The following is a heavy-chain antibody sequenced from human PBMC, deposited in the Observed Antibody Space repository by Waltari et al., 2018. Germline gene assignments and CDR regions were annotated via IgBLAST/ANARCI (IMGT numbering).Heavy chain of an antibody. Sequence: QLRLQESGPGLVKPSETLSLTCTVSGGSISRSRYSCGWIRQPPGKGLEWIGSIYYSGSTYYNPSLKSRVTISVDTSKNQFSLKLSSVTAADTAVYYCARNVSSISSSRDAFDYWGQGTLVSVSS. CDR3: ARNVSSISSSRDAFDY. CDR1: GGSISRSRYS. J-gene: IGHJ4*02. V-gene: IGHV4-39*07. D-gene: IGHD6-13*01. CDR2: IYYSGST.